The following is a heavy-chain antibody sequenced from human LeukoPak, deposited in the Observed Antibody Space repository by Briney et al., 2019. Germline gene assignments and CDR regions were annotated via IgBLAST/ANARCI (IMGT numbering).Heavy chain of an antibody. V-gene: IGHV4-34*01. Sequence: PPETLSLTCAVYRGSFSGYYWSGIRQPPGKGLEWIGEINHSGSTNYNPPLKSRVTISVDTSKNQFSLKLSSVTAADTAVYYCARVPYCSGGSCYPTYYYYYMDVWGKGTTVTVSS. D-gene: IGHD2-15*01. J-gene: IGHJ6*03. CDR1: RGSFSGYY. CDR2: INHSGST. CDR3: ARVPYCSGGSCYPTYYYYYMDV.